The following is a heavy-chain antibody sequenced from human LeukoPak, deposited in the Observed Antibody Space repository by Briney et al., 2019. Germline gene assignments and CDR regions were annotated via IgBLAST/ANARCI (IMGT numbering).Heavy chain of an antibody. J-gene: IGHJ6*03. V-gene: IGHV4-4*07. Sequence: SETLSLTCTVSGGSISSYYWSWIRQPAGKGLEWIGRIYTSGSTNYNPSLKSRVTMSVDTSKNQFSLKLSSVTAADTAVYYCARDQHYGDYYYYYYYMDVWGKGTTVTISS. D-gene: IGHD4-17*01. CDR1: GGSISSYY. CDR2: IYTSGST. CDR3: ARDQHYGDYYYYYYYMDV.